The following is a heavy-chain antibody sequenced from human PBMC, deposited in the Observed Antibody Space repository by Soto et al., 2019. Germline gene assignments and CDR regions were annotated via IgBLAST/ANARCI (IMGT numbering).Heavy chain of an antibody. J-gene: IGHJ4*02. Sequence: EVPLVESGGGLVKPGGSLRLSCAASGFTCSNAWMSWVRQAPGKGLEWVGRIKSKTDGGTTDYAAPVKGRFTISRDDSKNTLYLQMNSLKTEDTAVYYCTTGYAVAGNQDVDYWGQGTLVTVSS. D-gene: IGHD6-19*01. V-gene: IGHV3-15*01. CDR1: GFTCSNAW. CDR3: TTGYAVAGNQDVDY. CDR2: IKSKTDGGTT.